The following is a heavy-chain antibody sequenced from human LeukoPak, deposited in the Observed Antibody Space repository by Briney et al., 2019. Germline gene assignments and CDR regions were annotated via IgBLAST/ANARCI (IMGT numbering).Heavy chain of an antibody. D-gene: IGHD5-18*01. CDR2: ISYDGSNK. CDR3: AKDLVAEYSYGSDPDY. CDR1: GFTFSSYG. V-gene: IGHV3-30*18. J-gene: IGHJ4*02. Sequence: GGSLRLSCAASGFTFSSYGMHWVRQAPGKGLEWVAVISYDGSNKYYADSVKGRFTISRDNSKNTLYLQMNSLRAEDTAVYYCAKDLVAEYSYGSDPDYWGQGTLVTVYS.